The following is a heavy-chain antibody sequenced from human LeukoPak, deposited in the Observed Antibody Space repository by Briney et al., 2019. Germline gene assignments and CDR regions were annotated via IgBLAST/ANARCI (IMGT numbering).Heavy chain of an antibody. D-gene: IGHD3-9*01. CDR1: GFTFSSYA. Sequence: SGGSLRLSCAASGFTFSSYAMSWVRQAPGKGLEWVSAISGSGGSTYYADSVKGRFTISRVNSKNTLYLQMNSLRAEDTAVYYCAKDTDGGGYDILTGYPALYYYYGMDVWGQGTTVTVSS. J-gene: IGHJ6*02. V-gene: IGHV3-23*01. CDR2: ISGSGGST. CDR3: AKDTDGGGYDILTGYPALYYYYGMDV.